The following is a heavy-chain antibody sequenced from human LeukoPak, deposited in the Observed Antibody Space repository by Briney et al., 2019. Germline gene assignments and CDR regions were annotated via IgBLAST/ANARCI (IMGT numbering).Heavy chain of an antibody. CDR1: GYTFVGYY. V-gene: IGHV1-2*07. Sequence: GASVNVSCKASGYTFVGYYIHWVRQAPGQEVGWIEWINCNRGDTTYAHTFQGRDTMTTDTSIRTAYMELSSLKHEDTAVYYCAREVHSTRHFDYWGQGTLDTVSS. CDR3: AREVHSTRHFDY. D-gene: IGHD6-13*01. CDR2: INCNRGDT. J-gene: IGHJ4*02.